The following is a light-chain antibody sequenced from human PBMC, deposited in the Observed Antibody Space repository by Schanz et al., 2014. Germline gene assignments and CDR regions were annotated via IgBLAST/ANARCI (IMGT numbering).Light chain of an antibody. V-gene: IGLV2-8*01. CDR1: SSDVGSYNY. CDR3: SSYTSSSTLDVV. J-gene: IGLJ3*02. CDR2: EGS. Sequence: QSALTQPPSASGSPGQLVAISCTGTSSDVGSYNYVSWYQQHPGKAPKLMIYEGSKRPSGVPDRFSGSKSGNTASLTVSGLQAEDEADYYCSSYTSSSTLDVVFGGGTKLTVL.